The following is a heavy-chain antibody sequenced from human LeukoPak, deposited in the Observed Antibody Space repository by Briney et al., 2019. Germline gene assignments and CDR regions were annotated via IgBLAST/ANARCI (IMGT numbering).Heavy chain of an antibody. J-gene: IGHJ4*02. D-gene: IGHD3-3*01. V-gene: IGHV3-48*01. Sequence: TGGSLRLSCAASGFNFNRYSMNWVRQSPGKGLEWVSYISVSSTDIYYAHSVRGRFTISRDNDRNSLHLQMNSLRAEDTAIYYCVRDLNFRSGFPNFYFDSWGQGSLVTVSS. CDR2: ISVSSTDI. CDR3: VRDLNFRSGFPNFYFDS. CDR1: GFNFNRYS.